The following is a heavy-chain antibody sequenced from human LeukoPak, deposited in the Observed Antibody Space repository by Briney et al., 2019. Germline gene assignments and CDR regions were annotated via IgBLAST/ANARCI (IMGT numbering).Heavy chain of an antibody. J-gene: IGHJ4*02. CDR2: IYSAGST. Sequence: GVSLRLSCAASGFTCSSNYMRWVRQAPGKGLEWVSIIYSAGSTYYADSVRGRFTISRDSSKNTVCLQMNSLRAEDTAVYYCASGGLGARKYYSDPFHYWGQGTLVTVSS. D-gene: IGHD3-10*01. CDR3: ASGGLGARKYYSDPFHY. V-gene: IGHV3-53*01. CDR1: GFTCSSNY.